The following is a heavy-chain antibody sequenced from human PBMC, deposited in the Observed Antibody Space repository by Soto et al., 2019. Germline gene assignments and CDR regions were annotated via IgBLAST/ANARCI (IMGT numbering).Heavy chain of an antibody. V-gene: IGHV1-3*01. D-gene: IGHD2-21*02. CDR2: INAVNANT. CDR1: GFTFTTYS. J-gene: IGHJ4*02. Sequence: ASVKVSCKASGFTFTTYSMHWVRQAPGQGLEWMGWINAVNANTKYSQKFQGRVTISRDTSATTAYMELSSLRSEDTAVYYCARVRGDSSFDSWGQGTLVAVPQ. CDR3: ARVRGDSSFDS.